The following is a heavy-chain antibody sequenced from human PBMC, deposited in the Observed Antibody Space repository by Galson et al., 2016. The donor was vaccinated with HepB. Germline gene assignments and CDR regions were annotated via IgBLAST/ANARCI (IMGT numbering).Heavy chain of an antibody. J-gene: IGHJ3*02. CDR3: ARDAQQYGSTVRVFDI. Sequence: TLSLTCTVSGGSISSGDYYWSWIRQPPGQGLEWIGYIYHSGSTYYNPSLTSRVTISVDTSKNQFSLKLSSVTAAGTAVYYCARDAQQYGSTVRVFDIWGQGTMVTVSS. CDR1: GGSISSGDYY. D-gene: IGHD6-19*01. V-gene: IGHV4-30-4*01. CDR2: IYHSGST.